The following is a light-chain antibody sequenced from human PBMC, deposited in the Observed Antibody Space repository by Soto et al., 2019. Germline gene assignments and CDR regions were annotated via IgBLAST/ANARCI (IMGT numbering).Light chain of an antibody. V-gene: IGKV3-20*01. CDR3: QQDGSSRGFT. J-gene: IGKJ3*01. CDR1: QSVSSSY. CDR2: GAS. Sequence: EIVLTQSPGTLSLSPGERATLSCRASQSVSSSYLAWYQQKPGQAPRLLIYGASGRATGIPDRFSGSGSGTDFTLTISRLEPEDFAVYYCQQDGSSRGFTFGPGTKVDIK.